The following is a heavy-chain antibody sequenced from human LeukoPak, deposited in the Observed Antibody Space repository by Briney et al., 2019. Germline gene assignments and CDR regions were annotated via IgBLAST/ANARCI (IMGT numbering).Heavy chain of an antibody. Sequence: KASETLSLTCAVYGGSFSGYYWSWIRQPPGKGLEWIGEINHSGSTNYNPSLKSRVTISVDTSKNQFFLKLSSVTAADTAVYYCARGPPRGGAVRYSSGWYVGYWGQGTLVTVSS. CDR3: ARGPPRGGAVRYSSGWYVGY. V-gene: IGHV4-34*01. J-gene: IGHJ4*02. CDR1: GGSFSGYY. D-gene: IGHD6-19*01. CDR2: INHSGST.